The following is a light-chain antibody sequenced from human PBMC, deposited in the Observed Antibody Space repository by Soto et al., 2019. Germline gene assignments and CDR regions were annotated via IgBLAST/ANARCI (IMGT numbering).Light chain of an antibody. V-gene: IGLV2-14*01. CDR1: SSDVGAYNY. CDR3: SSYTTSTTGV. Sequence: QSALTQPASVSGSPGQTITISCTGTSSDVGAYNYVSWFQQHPGKAPRLIIYDVSNRPSGVSNRFSGSKSGNTASLTISGLQAEDEADYYCSSYTTSTTGVFGAGTKLTVL. CDR2: DVS. J-gene: IGLJ3*02.